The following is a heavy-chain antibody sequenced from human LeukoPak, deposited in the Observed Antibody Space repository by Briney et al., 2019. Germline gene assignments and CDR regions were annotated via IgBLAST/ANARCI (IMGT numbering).Heavy chain of an antibody. CDR2: ISYDGSNK. CDR1: GFTFSSYA. V-gene: IGHV3-30-3*01. CDR3: ASRYSSGWYREVY. Sequence: PGRSLRLSCAASGFTFSSYAMHWVRQAPGKGLEWVAVISYDGSNKYYADSVKGRFTISRDNSKNTLYLQMNSLRAEDTAVYYCASRYSSGWYREVYWGQGTLVTVSS. D-gene: IGHD6-19*01. J-gene: IGHJ4*02.